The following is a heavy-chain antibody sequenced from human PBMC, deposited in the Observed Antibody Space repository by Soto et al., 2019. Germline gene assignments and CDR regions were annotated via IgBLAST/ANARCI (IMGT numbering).Heavy chain of an antibody. CDR3: ARDRGSVGATTWPAFDY. Sequence: GGSLRLSCAASGFTFSSYAMSWVRQAPGKGLEWVSAISGSGGSTYYADSVKGRFTISRDNSKNTLYLQMSSLRSEDTAVYYCARDRGSVGATTWPAFDYWGQGTLVTVSS. CDR1: GFTFSSYA. J-gene: IGHJ4*02. V-gene: IGHV3-23*01. D-gene: IGHD1-26*01. CDR2: ISGSGGST.